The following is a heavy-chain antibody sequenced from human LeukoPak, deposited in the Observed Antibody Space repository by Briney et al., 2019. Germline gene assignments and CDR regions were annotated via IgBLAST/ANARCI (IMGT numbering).Heavy chain of an antibody. D-gene: IGHD3-3*01. Sequence: GRSLRLSCTASGFTFGDYAMSWVRQAPGKGLEWVGFIRSKAYGGTTEYAASVKGRFTISRDDSKSIAYLQMNSLKTEDTAVYYCTRGFHYYFDYWGQGTLVTVSS. V-gene: IGHV3-49*04. J-gene: IGHJ4*02. CDR2: IRSKAYGGTT. CDR3: TRGFHYYFDY. CDR1: GFTFGDYA.